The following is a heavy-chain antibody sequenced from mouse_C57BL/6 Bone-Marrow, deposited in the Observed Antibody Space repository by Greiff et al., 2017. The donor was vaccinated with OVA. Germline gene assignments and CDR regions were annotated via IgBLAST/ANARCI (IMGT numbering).Heavy chain of an antibody. J-gene: IGHJ3*01. CDR1: GYTFTSYG. CDR2: IYPRSGNT. V-gene: IGHV1-81*01. Sequence: QVQLQQSGAELARPGASVKLSCKASGYTFTSYGISWVKQRTGQGLEWIGEIYPRSGNTYYTEKFKGKATLTADKSSSTAYMELRSLTSEDSAVYFCARRGPYYGSSWFAYWGQGTLVTVSA. D-gene: IGHD1-1*01. CDR3: ARRGPYYGSSWFAY.